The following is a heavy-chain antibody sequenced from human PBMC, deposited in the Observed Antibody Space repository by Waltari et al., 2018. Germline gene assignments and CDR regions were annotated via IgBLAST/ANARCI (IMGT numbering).Heavy chain of an antibody. J-gene: IGHJ5*02. CDR1: GGSISSYY. Sequence: QVQLQESGPGLVKPSETLSLTCTVSGGSISSYYWSWIRQPPGKGLAWFGYIYYSGSTIYTPALKRRVTISVDTSKTQFSLKLSSVTAADTAVYYWARDGDRLGGFDPWGQGTLVTVSS. CDR2: IYYSGST. V-gene: IGHV4-59*01. D-gene: IGHD7-27*01. CDR3: ARDGDRLGGFDP.